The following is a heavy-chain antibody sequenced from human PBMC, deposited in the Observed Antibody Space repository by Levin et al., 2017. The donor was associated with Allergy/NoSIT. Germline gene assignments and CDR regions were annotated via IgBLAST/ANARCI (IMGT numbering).Heavy chain of an antibody. CDR2: INSDGSST. D-gene: IGHD5-18*01. Sequence: GESLKISCAASGFTFSSYWMHWVRQAPGKGLVWVSRINSDGSSTSYADSVKGRFTISRDNAKNTLYLQMNSLRAEDTAVYYCARDLSSSAAMVPYFDYWGQGTLVTVSS. J-gene: IGHJ4*02. CDR1: GFTFSSYW. V-gene: IGHV3-74*01. CDR3: ARDLSSSAAMVPYFDY.